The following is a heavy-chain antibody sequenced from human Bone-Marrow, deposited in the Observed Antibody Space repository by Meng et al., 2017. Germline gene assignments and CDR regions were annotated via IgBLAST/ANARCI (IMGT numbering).Heavy chain of an antibody. CDR2: VSGDGGTT. Sequence: EVQLVWSVGGLVQPGGSLRLSCIASGFTFNNFAMSWVRQAPGKGLEWVSTVSGDGGTTYYADSVKGRFTISRDNSKNTLYLQMNSLRAEDTAVYYCARGAGIFGGQGTLVTVSS. J-gene: IGHJ4*02. V-gene: IGHV3-23*04. CDR1: GFTFNNFA. D-gene: IGHD6-13*01. CDR3: ARGAGIF.